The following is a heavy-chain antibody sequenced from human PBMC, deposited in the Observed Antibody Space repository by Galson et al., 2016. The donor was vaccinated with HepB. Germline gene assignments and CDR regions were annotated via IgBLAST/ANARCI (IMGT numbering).Heavy chain of an antibody. J-gene: IGHJ4*02. V-gene: IGHV3-7*03. CDR1: GXXLSXXX. CDR2: IKQDGSEK. D-gene: IGHD6-6*01. CDR3: VRELAARY. Sequence: SLRLXCAASGXXLSXXXMTXXXQAXXKGLEXVANIKQDGSEKNYVDSVKGRYTISRDNAKNSLYLQMNSLRPEDTAVYYCVRELAARYWGQGILVTVSS.